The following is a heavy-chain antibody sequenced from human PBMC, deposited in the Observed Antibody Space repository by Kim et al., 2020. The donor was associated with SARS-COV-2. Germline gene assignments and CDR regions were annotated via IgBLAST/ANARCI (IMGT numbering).Heavy chain of an antibody. D-gene: IGHD3-9*01. CDR1: GFTFSSYW. CDR3: ARFGYDILTGPDY. V-gene: IGHV3-7*01. CDR2: IKQDGSEK. Sequence: GGSLRLSCAASGFTFSSYWMSWVRQAPGKGLEWVANIKQDGSEKYYVDSVKGRFTISRDNAKNSLYLQMNSLRAEDTAVYYCARFGYDILTGPDYWGQGTPVTVSS. J-gene: IGHJ4*02.